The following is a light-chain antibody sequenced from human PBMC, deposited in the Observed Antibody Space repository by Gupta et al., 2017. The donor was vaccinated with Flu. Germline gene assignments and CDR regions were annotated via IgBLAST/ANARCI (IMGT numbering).Light chain of an antibody. Sequence: VSINLAWYQQRPAQAPRLLIYGAISRATGVPASFSCSGSGTEFTLNIITLQSEDFGVYFFQHYTNWPPYTFVQGPKL. V-gene: IGKV3-15*01. CDR2: GAI. CDR1: VSIN. J-gene: IGKJ2*01. CDR3: QHYTNWPPYT.